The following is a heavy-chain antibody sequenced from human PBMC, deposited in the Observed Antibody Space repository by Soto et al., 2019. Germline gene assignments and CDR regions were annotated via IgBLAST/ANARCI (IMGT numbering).Heavy chain of an antibody. CDR2: INAGNGNT. V-gene: IGHV1-3*01. D-gene: IGHD1-26*01. CDR3: ARVTLVGAWDY. CDR1: GYTFTSYA. J-gene: IGHJ4*02. Sequence: QVQLVQSGAEVKKPGASVKVSCKASGYTFTSYAMHWVRQAPGQRLEWMGWINAGNGNTKYSQKFQGRVTITRDPSASTAYMELSSLRSEDTAVYYCARVTLVGAWDYWGQGTLVTVSS.